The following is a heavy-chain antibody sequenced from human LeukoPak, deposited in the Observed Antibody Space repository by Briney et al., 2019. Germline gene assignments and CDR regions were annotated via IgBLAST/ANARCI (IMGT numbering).Heavy chain of an antibody. D-gene: IGHD3-22*01. CDR1: GYTFTNYG. CDR3: ARDYYYDSSGYQPIDY. J-gene: IGHJ4*02. Sequence: ASVKVSCKASGYTFTNYGVSWVRQAPGQGLEWMGWISAYNGNTNYAQKLQGRVTMTTDTSTSTAYMELRSLRSDDTAVYYCARDYYYDSSGYQPIDYWGQGTLVTVSS. CDR2: ISAYNGNT. V-gene: IGHV1-18*01.